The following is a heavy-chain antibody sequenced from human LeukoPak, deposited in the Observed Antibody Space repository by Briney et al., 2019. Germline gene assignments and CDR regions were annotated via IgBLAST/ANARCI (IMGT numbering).Heavy chain of an antibody. CDR3: TTDLQH. J-gene: IGHJ1*01. CDR1: GFTVSSNY. Sequence: GGSLRLSCAASGFTVSSNYMSWVRQAPGKGLEWVGRIKSKADGGTTDYAAPVKGRFTISRDDSRNTLYLQMNSLKTEDTAVYHCTTDLQHWGQGTLVTVSS. CDR2: IKSKADGGTT. V-gene: IGHV3-15*01.